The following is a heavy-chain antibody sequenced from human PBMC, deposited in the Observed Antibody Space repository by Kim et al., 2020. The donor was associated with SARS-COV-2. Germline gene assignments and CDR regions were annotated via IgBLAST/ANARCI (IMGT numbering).Heavy chain of an antibody. CDR3: ATTTQSLFGGVIVPPLTLWD. J-gene: IGHJ4*02. Sequence: GGSLRLSCAASGFTFSSYAMSWVRQAPGKGLEWVSAISGSGGSTYYADSVKGRFTISRDNSKNTLYLQMNSLRAEDTAVYYCATTTQSLFGGVIVPPLTLWDWGQGTLVTVSS. CDR2: ISGSGGST. V-gene: IGHV3-23*01. CDR1: GFTFSSYA. D-gene: IGHD3-16*02.